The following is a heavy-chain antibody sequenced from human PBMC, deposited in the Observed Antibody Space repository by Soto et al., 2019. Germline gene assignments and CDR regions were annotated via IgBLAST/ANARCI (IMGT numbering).Heavy chain of an antibody. CDR2: IGTAGDT. Sequence: EVQLVESGGGLVQPGGSLRLSCAASGFTFSSYDMHWVRQATGKGLEWVSAIGTAGDTYYPGSVKGRFTISRENAKTSLYLQMNSLRAEDTAVYYCARGQGYGGNSDRSPPDDYWGQGTLVTVSS. J-gene: IGHJ4*02. CDR3: ARGQGYGGNSDRSPPDDY. CDR1: GFTFSSYD. V-gene: IGHV3-13*01. D-gene: IGHD2-21*02.